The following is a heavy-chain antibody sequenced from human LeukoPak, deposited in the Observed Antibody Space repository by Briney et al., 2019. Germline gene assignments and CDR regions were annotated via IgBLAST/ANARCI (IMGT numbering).Heavy chain of an antibody. CDR3: AKDRPNYYGSNGHYYKLNGDC. CDR1: GLIFSSYA. CDR2: ISGSGGST. D-gene: IGHD3-22*01. V-gene: IGHV3-23*01. Sequence: GGSLRLSCAASGLIFSSYAMSWVRQVPGKGLEWVSAISGSGGSTLYADSVKGRFTISRDNSDNTLYLQMNSLRAEDTAVYYCAKDRPNYYGSNGHYYKLNGDCWGQGTLVTVSS. J-gene: IGHJ4*02.